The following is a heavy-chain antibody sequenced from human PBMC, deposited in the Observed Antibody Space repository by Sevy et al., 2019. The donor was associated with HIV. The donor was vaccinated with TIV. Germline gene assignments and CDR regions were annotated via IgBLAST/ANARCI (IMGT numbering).Heavy chain of an antibody. Sequence: GGSLRLSCAASGFTFSSYAMHWVRQAPGKGLEWVAVISYDGSNKYYADSVKGRFTISRDNSKNTLYLQMNSLRAEDTAVYYCARPSGSYSYFDYWGQRTLVTVSS. CDR1: GFTFSSYA. CDR2: ISYDGSNK. D-gene: IGHD1-26*01. J-gene: IGHJ4*02. V-gene: IGHV3-30-3*01. CDR3: ARPSGSYSYFDY.